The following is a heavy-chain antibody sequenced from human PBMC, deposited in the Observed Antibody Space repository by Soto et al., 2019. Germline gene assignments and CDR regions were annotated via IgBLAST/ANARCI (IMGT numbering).Heavy chain of an antibody. CDR3: ARDDGAIFDS. CDR2: IYSSGST. D-gene: IGHD3-16*01. J-gene: IGHJ4*02. V-gene: IGHV4-31*03. CDR1: GGSISSGGYY. Sequence: QVQLQESGPGLVKPSQTLSLTCTVSGGSISSGGYYWNWIRQHPGKGLEWIGYIYSSGSTYYNPSLKSRVTISVDKSKNQCSLKLSSVTAADTAVYYCARDDGAIFDSWGQGTLVTVSS.